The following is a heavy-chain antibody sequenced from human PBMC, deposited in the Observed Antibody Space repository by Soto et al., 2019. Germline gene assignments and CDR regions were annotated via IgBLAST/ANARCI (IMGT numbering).Heavy chain of an antibody. J-gene: IGHJ4*02. CDR1: GASITSSSYF. CDR2: IHYRGST. D-gene: IGHD5-12*01. CDR3: ARGIGYYFDS. V-gene: IGHV4-39*01. Sequence: SETLSLTCTVSGASITSSSYFWGWIRQPPGKGLEWIGNIHYRGSTYCNASLKSRVTISVDTSKNQFTLRLSSVTAADSAVYSCARGIGYYFDSWGQGTLVTVS.